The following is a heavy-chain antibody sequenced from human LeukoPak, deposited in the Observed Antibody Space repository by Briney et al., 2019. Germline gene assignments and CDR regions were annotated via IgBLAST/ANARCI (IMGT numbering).Heavy chain of an antibody. CDR3: ARVSGYLENWFDP. J-gene: IGHJ5*02. CDR1: GVTFSSYA. CDR2: IIPIFGTA. D-gene: IGHD3-3*01. Sequence: SSVKVSCKASGVTFSSYAIGWVQQAPGQGLEWMGGIIPIFGTANYAQKFQGRVTITTDESTSTAYMELSSLRSEDTAVYYCARVSGYLENWFDPWGQGTLVTVSS. V-gene: IGHV1-69*05.